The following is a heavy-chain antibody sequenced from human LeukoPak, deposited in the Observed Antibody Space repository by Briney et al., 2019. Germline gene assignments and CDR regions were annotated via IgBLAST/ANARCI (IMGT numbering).Heavy chain of an antibody. V-gene: IGHV1-18*01. Sequence: GASVKVSCKASGYTFTSYGISWVRQAPGQGLEWMGWISAYNGNTNYAQKLQGRVTMTTDTSTSTAYMELRSLRSDDTAVYYCARDLINPYYDSSGPWGQGTLVTVSS. CDR2: ISAYNGNT. CDR1: GYTFTSYG. CDR3: ARDLINPYYDSSGP. J-gene: IGHJ5*02. D-gene: IGHD3-22*01.